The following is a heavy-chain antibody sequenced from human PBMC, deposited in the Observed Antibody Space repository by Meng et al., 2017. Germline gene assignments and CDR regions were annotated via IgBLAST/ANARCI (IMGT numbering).Heavy chain of an antibody. CDR3: ARVWNTGSFYGLYN. Sequence: GESLKISCAASGFTFSDHYMDWLRQAPGKGLEWVGRTRNKANSYTTEYAASVKGRFTISRDDSRNSLYLQMNSLRTEDTAVYYCARVWNTGSFYGLYNWGQGTLVIVSS. CDR1: GFTFSDHY. D-gene: IGHD1-26*01. V-gene: IGHV3-72*01. J-gene: IGHJ4*02. CDR2: TRNKANSYTT.